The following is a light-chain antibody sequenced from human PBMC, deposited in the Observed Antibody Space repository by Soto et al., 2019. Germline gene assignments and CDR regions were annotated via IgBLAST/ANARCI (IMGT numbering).Light chain of an antibody. V-gene: IGKV1-27*01. CDR3: QAFNSAPRP. Sequence: QMTQSPSSLFASLGDRVTITCRASQGIREYVAWYQQKPGKVPKLLIYGASTLQSGVPSRFSGSCSGTDFTLTISSLQPEDLGTYYCQAFNSAPRPFGQGTKVEIK. CDR1: QGIREY. CDR2: GAS. J-gene: IGKJ1*01.